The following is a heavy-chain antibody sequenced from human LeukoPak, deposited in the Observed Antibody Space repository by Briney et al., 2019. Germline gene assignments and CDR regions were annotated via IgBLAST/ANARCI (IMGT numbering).Heavy chain of an antibody. CDR3: ARVKSGPYSSSYYFDY. V-gene: IGHV3-11*04. D-gene: IGHD6-6*01. J-gene: IGHJ4*02. Sequence: GGSLRLSCAASGFTFSDYYMSWIRQAPGKGLEWVSYISSSGSTIYYADSVKGRFTISRDNAKNSLYLQMNSLRAEDTAVYYCARVKSGPYSSSYYFDYWGQGTLVTVSS. CDR2: ISSSGSTI. CDR1: GFTFSDYY.